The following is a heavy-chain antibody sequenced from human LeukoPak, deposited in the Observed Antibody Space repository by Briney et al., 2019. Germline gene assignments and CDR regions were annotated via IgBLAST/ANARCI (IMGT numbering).Heavy chain of an antibody. V-gene: IGHV1-18*01. CDR2: ISAYNGNT. Sequence: GTSVKVSCKASGYTFTSYGISWVRQAPGQGLEWMGWISAYNGNTNYAQKLQGRVTMTTDTSTSTAYMELRSLRSDDTAVYYCARQDTAMVGVGFDYWGQGTLVTVSS. J-gene: IGHJ4*02. CDR1: GYTFTSYG. CDR3: ARQDTAMVGVGFDY. D-gene: IGHD5-18*01.